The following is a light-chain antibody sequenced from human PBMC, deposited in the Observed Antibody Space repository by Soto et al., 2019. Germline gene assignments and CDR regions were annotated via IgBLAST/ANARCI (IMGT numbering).Light chain of an antibody. Sequence: DIQMTQAPSTLSASVGDRVTITCRASQSISSWLAWYQQKPGKAPKVLIYKASSVESGVPSRFSGSGSGTEFALTISSLQPDDFATYYCQQYNSYSPRYTFGQGTKLEIK. J-gene: IGKJ2*01. V-gene: IGKV1-5*03. CDR1: QSISSW. CDR3: QQYNSYSPRYT. CDR2: KAS.